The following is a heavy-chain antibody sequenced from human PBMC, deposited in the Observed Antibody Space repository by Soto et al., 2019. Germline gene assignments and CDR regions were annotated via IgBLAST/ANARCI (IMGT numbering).Heavy chain of an antibody. J-gene: IGHJ4*02. Sequence: EVQLLDSGGGLVQPGGSLRLSCVASGFTSSSCAMRWVRQAPGKGLEWVSGISASGGSTYYAYSVKGRFTISRDNSKNTHYLQMKSLSAEDTAVYYCATPGLGTGRYFFHDWGQGTLVTVSS. CDR2: ISASGGST. CDR1: GFTSSSCA. CDR3: ATPGLGTGRYFFHD. V-gene: IGHV3-23*01. D-gene: IGHD2-8*02.